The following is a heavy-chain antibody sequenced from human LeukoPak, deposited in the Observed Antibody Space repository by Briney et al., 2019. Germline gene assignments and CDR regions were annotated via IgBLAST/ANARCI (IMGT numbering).Heavy chain of an antibody. CDR1: GFNLSTYS. Sequence: PGGSLRLSCVASGFNLSTYSMNWVRQAPGKGLEWVSSISSTGSFIYYRDSVKGRFTISRDNAKNSLYLQMNSLRAEDTALYYCAKKGFWSAYYMDVWGKGTTVTVSS. V-gene: IGHV3-21*04. CDR2: ISSTGSFI. CDR3: AKKGFWSAYYMDV. J-gene: IGHJ6*03. D-gene: IGHD3-3*01.